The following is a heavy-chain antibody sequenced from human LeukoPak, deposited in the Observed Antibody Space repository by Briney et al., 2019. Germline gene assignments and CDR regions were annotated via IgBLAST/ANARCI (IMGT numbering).Heavy chain of an antibody. Sequence: ASVKVSCKASGYTFTGYYMHWVRQAPGQGLERMGWINPNSGGTNYAQKFQGRVTMTRDTSISTAYMELSRLRSDDTAVYYCARGDTMIVVVPQPLYYYYGMDVWGQGTTVTVSS. CDR3: ARGDTMIVVVPQPLYYYYGMDV. CDR1: GYTFTGYY. D-gene: IGHD3-22*01. CDR2: INPNSGGT. V-gene: IGHV1-2*02. J-gene: IGHJ6*02.